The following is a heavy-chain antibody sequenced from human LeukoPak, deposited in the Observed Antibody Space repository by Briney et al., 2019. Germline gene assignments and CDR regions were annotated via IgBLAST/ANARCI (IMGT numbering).Heavy chain of an antibody. Sequence: SETLSLTCAVYGGSFSGYYWSWIRQPPGKGLEWIGEINHSGSTNYNPSPKSRVTISVDTSKNQFSLKLSSVTAADTAVYYCARHVFSGRKAFDIWGQGTMVTVSS. CDR2: INHSGST. CDR3: ARHVFSGRKAFDI. V-gene: IGHV4-34*01. D-gene: IGHD1-26*01. CDR1: GGSFSGYY. J-gene: IGHJ3*02.